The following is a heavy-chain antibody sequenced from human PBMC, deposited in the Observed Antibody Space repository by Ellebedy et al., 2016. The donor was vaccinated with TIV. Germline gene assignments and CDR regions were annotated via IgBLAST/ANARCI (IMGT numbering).Heavy chain of an antibody. CDR1: EYTFTAYY. J-gene: IGHJ4*02. CDR2: LNPSGGGT. CDR3: ARGGEISYYDSTAGGAFDY. D-gene: IGHD3-22*01. V-gene: IGHV1-46*01. Sequence: AASVKVSCKASEYTFTAYYVHWMRQAPGQGLEWMGILNPSGGGTSYPQKFQGRVTMTRDTSTGTVYMELSSLTSQDTAVYFWARGGEISYYDSTAGGAFDYWGQGTLVTVSS.